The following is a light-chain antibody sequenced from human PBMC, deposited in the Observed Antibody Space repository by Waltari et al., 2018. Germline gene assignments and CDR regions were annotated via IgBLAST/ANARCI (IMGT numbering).Light chain of an antibody. J-gene: IGKJ3*01. V-gene: IGKV1-39*01. Sequence: DIRMTQSPSSLSASVGDRVTITCRASQAINTYLNWYQQQPGKAPKLLIYAASRLHRGVPSRFSGSGSGTDFTLTISRLQPEDVATYYCQQSYFTPRGNFGPGTRVDL. CDR1: QAINTY. CDR2: AAS. CDR3: QQSYFTPRGN.